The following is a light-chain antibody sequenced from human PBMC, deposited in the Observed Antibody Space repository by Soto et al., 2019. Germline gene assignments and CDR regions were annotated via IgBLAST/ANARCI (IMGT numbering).Light chain of an antibody. CDR3: HHYDNSPPFP. V-gene: IGKV3-20*01. CDR1: QTINNRY. Sequence: EIVLTQSPGTLSLSPGERAILSCRASQTINNRYLAWYQQMPGRAPRLLIHGASSMAAGIPDRFSGSGSGTDFTLTINRLEPEDFAVYYCHHYDNSPPFPFGPGTTVDF. J-gene: IGKJ3*01. CDR2: GAS.